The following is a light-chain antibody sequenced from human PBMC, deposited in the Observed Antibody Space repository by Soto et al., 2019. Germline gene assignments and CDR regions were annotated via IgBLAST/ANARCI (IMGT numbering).Light chain of an antibody. J-gene: IGLJ1*01. CDR1: TSNIGSNY. CDR3: ATGDDSLNGFYG. Sequence: QSVLTQPPSASGTPGQGVTISCSGSTSNIGSNYVYWYQQLPGTAPKLLIYRNNQRPSGVPDRFSGSKSGTSASLAISGLRSDDEADYFCATGDDSLNGFYGFGAVIKVTV. V-gene: IGLV1-47*01. CDR2: RNN.